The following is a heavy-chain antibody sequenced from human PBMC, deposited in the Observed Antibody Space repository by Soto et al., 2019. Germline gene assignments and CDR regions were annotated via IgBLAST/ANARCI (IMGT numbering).Heavy chain of an antibody. CDR1: EFTFSNFG. Sequence: PGGSLRLSCAASEFTFSNFGMHWVRQAPGKGLEWVAAISADGSDKYFSGSVKGRFTISRDNSKNTLFLQMNSLRVEDTAVYYCVKGSDVARQELDYWGQGTLVTVS. CDR3: VKGSDVARQELDY. D-gene: IGHD3-3*01. CDR2: ISADGSDK. V-gene: IGHV3-30*18. J-gene: IGHJ4*02.